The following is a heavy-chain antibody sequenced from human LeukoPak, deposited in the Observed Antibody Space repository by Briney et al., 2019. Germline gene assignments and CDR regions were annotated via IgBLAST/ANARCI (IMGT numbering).Heavy chain of an antibody. D-gene: IGHD2-8*01. J-gene: IGHJ4*02. CDR1: GVSFSSVE. V-gene: IGHV4-4*09. CDR2: IHMTGRA. CDR3: ATSYDAKVAPFDI. Sequence: AETLFLTCTVSGVSFSSVERSWIRQTPVKGLEWIGNIHMTGRADHNHSLKSRVTISVDTSKRKFYLLVTSVSAADTSIYFGATSYDAKVAPFDILGQGILVTVSS.